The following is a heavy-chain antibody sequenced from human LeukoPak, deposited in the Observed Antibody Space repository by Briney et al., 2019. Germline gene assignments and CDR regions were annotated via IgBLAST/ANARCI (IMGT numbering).Heavy chain of an antibody. CDR2: INPSGGST. Sequence: ASVKVSCKASGYTFTNYYIHWVQQAPGQGLEWMGIINPSGGSTGYAQKFQGRVTMTRDTSTNTVYMELSSPRSEDTAFYYCARVPFRTDFDYWGQGTLVTVSS. J-gene: IGHJ4*02. V-gene: IGHV1-46*01. CDR3: ARVPFRTDFDY. D-gene: IGHD1-14*01. CDR1: GYTFTNYY.